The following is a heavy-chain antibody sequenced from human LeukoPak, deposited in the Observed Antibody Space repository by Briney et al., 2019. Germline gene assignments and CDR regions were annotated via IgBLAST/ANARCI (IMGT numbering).Heavy chain of an antibody. CDR2: INPNSGGT. CDR3: ARDILTAKPAGD. CDR1: GYTFTGYY. Sequence: GASVKVSCKASGYTFTGYYMHWVRLTPGQGLEWMGWINPNSGGTNYAQKFQGRVTMTRDTSISTAYMELSRLRSDDTAVYYCARDILTAKPAGDWGQGTLVTVSS. V-gene: IGHV1-2*02. J-gene: IGHJ4*02. D-gene: IGHD3-9*01.